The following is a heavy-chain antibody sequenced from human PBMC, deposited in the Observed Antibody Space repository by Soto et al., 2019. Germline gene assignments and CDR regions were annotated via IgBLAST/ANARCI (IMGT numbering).Heavy chain of an antibody. V-gene: IGHV3-23*01. D-gene: IGHD3-3*01. CDR1: GFTFSNYG. CDR2: ISRSGGDT. Sequence: EVQLLESGGGLVQPGGSLRLSCVVSGFTFSNYGMNWVRQAPGKGLEWVSGISRSGGDTYYVDSVRGRFTISRDNSKNALYLRMGSLRAEDTAVYYCAKDMDAFWSGYYLRGYFDLWGRGTLVTVS. J-gene: IGHJ2*01. CDR3: AKDMDAFWSGYYLRGYFDL.